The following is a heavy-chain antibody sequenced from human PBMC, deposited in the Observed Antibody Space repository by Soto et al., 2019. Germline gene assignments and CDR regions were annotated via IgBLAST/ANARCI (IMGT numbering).Heavy chain of an antibody. D-gene: IGHD6-19*01. Sequence: QVQLVESGGGVVQPGRSLRLSCAASGFTFSSYAMHWVRQAPGKGLEWVAVISYDGSNKYYADSVKGRFTISRDNSKNALCLQMNRLRAEDTAVYYCARERAGRNWFDPWGQGTLVTVSS. J-gene: IGHJ5*02. CDR1: GFTFSSYA. CDR2: ISYDGSNK. CDR3: ARERAGRNWFDP. V-gene: IGHV3-30-3*01.